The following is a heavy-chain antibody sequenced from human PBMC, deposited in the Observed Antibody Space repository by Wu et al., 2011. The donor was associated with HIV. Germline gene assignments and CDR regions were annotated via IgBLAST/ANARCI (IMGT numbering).Heavy chain of an antibody. CDR3: ARSKPVHGIVIDVFNI. Sequence: EAQLVQSGAEVKRPGTTVKISCNISGYTFSEYYIHWLQQAPGKGLEWVGLVDPDGGETKYSQRFLGRVTMTADASTDTAFMELSSLRSDDSATYFCARSKPVHGIVIDVFNIWGQGTKVIVSS. J-gene: IGHJ3*02. V-gene: IGHV1-69-2*01. D-gene: IGHD3-16*01. CDR2: VDPDGGET. CDR1: GYTFSEYY.